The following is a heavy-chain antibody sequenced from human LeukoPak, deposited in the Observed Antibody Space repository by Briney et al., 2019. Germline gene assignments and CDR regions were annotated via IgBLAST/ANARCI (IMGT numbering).Heavy chain of an antibody. CDR1: GYTFTGYY. CDR3: ARDDSVGYCSGGSCPPSY. CDR2: ISAYNGNT. J-gene: IGHJ4*02. Sequence: ASVKVSCKASGYTFTGYYMHWVRQAPGQGLEWMGWISAYNGNTNYAQKLQGRVTMTTDTSTSTAYMELRSLRSDDTAVYYCARDDSVGYCSGGSCPPSYWGQGTLVTVSS. V-gene: IGHV1-18*04. D-gene: IGHD2-15*01.